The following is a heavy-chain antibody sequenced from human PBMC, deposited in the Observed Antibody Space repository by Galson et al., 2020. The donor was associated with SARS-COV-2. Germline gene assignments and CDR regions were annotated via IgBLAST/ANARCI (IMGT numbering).Heavy chain of an antibody. V-gene: IGHV4-59*08. CDR3: ARLAADSMQGLSWYEVSDFESHGMDV. J-gene: IGHJ6*02. D-gene: IGHD6-13*01. Sequence: ASETLSLTRSVAGGSISSFYWAWIRQPPWEGLEWIGSFYSSRHSPYNPSLTSRLSISIDTFNNQLALRLTSVTAGDTAIYYCARLAADSMQGLSWYEVSDFESHGMDVWGRGTSVTVSS. CDR1: GGSISSFY. CDR2: FYSSRHS.